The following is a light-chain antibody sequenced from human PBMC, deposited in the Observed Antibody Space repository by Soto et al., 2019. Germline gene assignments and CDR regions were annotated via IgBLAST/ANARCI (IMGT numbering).Light chain of an antibody. CDR3: QQYSSSGT. CDR1: QSVSSH. J-gene: IGKJ1*01. V-gene: IGKV3-20*01. CDR2: GAS. Sequence: EIVMTQSPATLSVSPGEGATVSCRASQSVSSHLAWYQHKPGQAPRLLIYGASSRATGIPDRFSGSGSGTDNAPAISRLAREVWAVEDFQQYSSSGTFGPGTKVDIK.